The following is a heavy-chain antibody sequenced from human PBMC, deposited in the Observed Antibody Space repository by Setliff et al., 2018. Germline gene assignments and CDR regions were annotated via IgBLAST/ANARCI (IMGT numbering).Heavy chain of an antibody. Sequence: ASVKVSCKTSGYTFTNYGIIWVRQAPGQGPEWMGWISAYSGETNYAQIFQGRVTMTTDTPTSTAYMELRSLTSDDTAVYYCARGQTLRHFDWPTAFDYWGLGTLVTVSS. J-gene: IGHJ4*02. CDR3: ARGQTLRHFDWPTAFDY. V-gene: IGHV1-18*01. CDR2: ISAYSGET. D-gene: IGHD3-9*01. CDR1: GYTFTNYG.